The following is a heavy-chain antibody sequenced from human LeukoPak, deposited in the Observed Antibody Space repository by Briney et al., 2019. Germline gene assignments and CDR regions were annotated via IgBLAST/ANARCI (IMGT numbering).Heavy chain of an antibody. D-gene: IGHD1-7*01. J-gene: IGHJ3*02. CDR3: ARISGKLRGAFDI. CDR2: IDPSDSYT. V-gene: IGHV5-10-1*01. CDR1: GYSFTSYW. Sequence: GESLEISCKGSGYSFTSYWVTWVRQMPGKGLEWMGKIDPSDSYTNYSPSFQGHVTISADKSISTAYLQWSSLKASDTAMYYCARISGKLRGAFDIWGQGTMVTVSS.